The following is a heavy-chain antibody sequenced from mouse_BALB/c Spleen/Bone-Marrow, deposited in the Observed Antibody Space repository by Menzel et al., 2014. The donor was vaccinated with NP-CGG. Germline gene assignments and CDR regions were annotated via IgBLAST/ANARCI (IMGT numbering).Heavy chain of an antibody. CDR3: ARRDDAMDY. CDR2: INPGSGGT. Sequence: QVQLQQSGAELVRPGTSVKVSCKASGYAFTNFLIEWVKQRPGQGLEWFGVINPGSGGTNYNEKFKGKATLTADKSYSTAYMQLSSLTADDSAVYFCARRDDAMDYWGQGTSITVSS. J-gene: IGHJ4*01. CDR1: GYAFTNFL. D-gene: IGHD3-3*01. V-gene: IGHV1-54*03.